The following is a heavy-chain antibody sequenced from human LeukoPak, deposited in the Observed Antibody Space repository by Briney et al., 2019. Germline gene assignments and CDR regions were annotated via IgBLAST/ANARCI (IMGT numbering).Heavy chain of an antibody. CDR1: GFIFSTYW. CDR3: ARDQGTTVTSYAFDI. D-gene: IGHD4-17*01. V-gene: IGHV3-7*01. CDR2: INHDGSEK. J-gene: IGHJ3*02. Sequence: GGSLRLSCVGSGFIFSTYWMTWVRQVPGKGLEWVANINHDGSEKHYAASVKGRFTISRDNAKNSLYLQMNSLRAEDTAVYSCARDQGTTVTSYAFDIWGQGTMVTVSS.